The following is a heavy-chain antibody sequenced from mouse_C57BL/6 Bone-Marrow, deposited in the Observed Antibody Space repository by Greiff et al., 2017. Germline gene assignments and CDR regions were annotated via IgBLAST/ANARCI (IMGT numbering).Heavy chain of an antibody. Sequence: EVKVVESGGGLVKPGGSLKLSCAASGFTFSDYGMHWVRQAPATGLAWVAYISSGSSTIYYADTVKGRFTISRDNAKNTLFLQMTSLRSEDTAMYYCARPDGYYVPFAYGGQGTLVTVSA. V-gene: IGHV5-17*01. CDR2: ISSGSSTI. CDR3: ARPDGYYVPFAY. D-gene: IGHD2-3*01. J-gene: IGHJ3*01. CDR1: GFTFSDYG.